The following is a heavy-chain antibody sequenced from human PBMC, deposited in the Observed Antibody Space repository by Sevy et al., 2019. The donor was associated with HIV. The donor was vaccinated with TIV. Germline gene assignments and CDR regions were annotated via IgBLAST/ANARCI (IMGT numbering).Heavy chain of an antibody. D-gene: IGHD3-22*01. CDR1: GGTFTSYG. Sequence: ASVKVSCKASGGTFTSYGLSWVRQAPGQGLEWVGTYTPIFGTTNYAQKFQGRITIAADESTSTAYMELSSLRSEDSAVYFCARLYHDGSAVQAFDIWGQWTMVTVSS. CDR3: ARLYHDGSAVQAFDI. CDR2: YTPIFGTT. V-gene: IGHV1-69*13. J-gene: IGHJ3*02.